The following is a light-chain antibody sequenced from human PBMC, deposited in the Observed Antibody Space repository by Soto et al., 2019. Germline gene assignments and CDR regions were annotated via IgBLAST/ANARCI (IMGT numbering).Light chain of an antibody. J-gene: IGKJ5*01. CDR1: ESVSSN. V-gene: IGKV3-15*01. CDR2: GAS. CDR3: QQYNSWPPIT. Sequence: EVVITQSAATLSVAPGGRATLSCRASESVSSNLAWYQQRPGQAPRLVIFGASTRATGIPARFSGGGSGTEFTLTISSLQSEDFAVYYCQQYNSWPPITFGQGTRLEIK.